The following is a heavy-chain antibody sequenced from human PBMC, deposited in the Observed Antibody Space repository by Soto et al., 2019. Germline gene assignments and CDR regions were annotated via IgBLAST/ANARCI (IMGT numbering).Heavy chain of an antibody. D-gene: IGHD3-10*01. J-gene: IGHJ4*02. CDR3: ARGALGSYYNDY. CDR1: GFTFSSYW. CDR2: IKGDEIST. V-gene: IGHV3-74*01. Sequence: EVQLVESGGGLVQSGGSLRLSCAASGFTFSSYWIHWVRQAPGKGLAWVSRIKGDEISTNYADSVKGRFTISRDNAKDTVFLQMSDLRAEDTAVYYCARGALGSYYNDYWGQGIRVTVSS.